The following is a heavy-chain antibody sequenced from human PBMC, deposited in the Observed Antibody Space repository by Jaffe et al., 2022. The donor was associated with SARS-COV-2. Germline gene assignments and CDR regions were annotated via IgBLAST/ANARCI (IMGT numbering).Heavy chain of an antibody. V-gene: IGHV3-43*01. CDR1: GFTFDDYT. D-gene: IGHD3-3*01. CDR3: AKGGIFGVVTPSGYYGMDV. J-gene: IGHJ6*02. Sequence: EVQLVESGGVVVQPGGSLRLSCAASGFTFDDYTMHWVRQAPGKGLEWVSLISWDGGSTYYADSVKGRFTISRDNSKNSLYLQMNSLRTEDTALYYCAKGGIFGVVTPSGYYGMDVWGQGTTVTVSS. CDR2: ISWDGGST.